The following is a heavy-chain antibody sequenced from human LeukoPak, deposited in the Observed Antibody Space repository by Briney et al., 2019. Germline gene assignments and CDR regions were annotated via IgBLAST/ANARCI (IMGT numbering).Heavy chain of an antibody. CDR2: INPNSGGT. Sequence: ASVKVSCKASGYTFSDYYMHWVRQAPGQGLEWMGWINPNSGGTNSAQKFQGRVTMTRDTSISTAYMELSRLRSDDTAVYYCARVVGARGYGPGSHYYYYGMDVWGQGTTVTVFS. V-gene: IGHV1-2*02. J-gene: IGHJ6*02. CDR3: ARVVGARGYGPGSHYYYYGMDV. D-gene: IGHD3-10*01. CDR1: GYTFSDYY.